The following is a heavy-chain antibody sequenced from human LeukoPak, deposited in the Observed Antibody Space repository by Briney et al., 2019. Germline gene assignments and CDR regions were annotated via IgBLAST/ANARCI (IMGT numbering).Heavy chain of an antibody. J-gene: IGHJ4*02. CDR3: AREIPASCYFDY. D-gene: IGHD2-2*01. CDR2: INPSERYT. CDR1: GYTFTSYY. Sequence: ASVKVSCKASGYTFTSYYMHWVRQAPGQGLEWMGTINPSERYTNSAQKFQGRLTMTRDTSTSTVYMELSRLGTEDTAVYFCAREIPASCYFDYWGQGTLVTVSS. V-gene: IGHV1-46*01.